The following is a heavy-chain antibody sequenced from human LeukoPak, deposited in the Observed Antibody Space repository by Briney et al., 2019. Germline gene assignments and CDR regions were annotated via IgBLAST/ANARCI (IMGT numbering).Heavy chain of an antibody. D-gene: IGHD1-26*01. CDR1: GFTFSSYS. CDR3: AKDQWELLSPYYYYYMDV. CDR2: ISSSSNYI. Sequence: GGSLRLSCAASGFTFSSYSMTWVRQAPGKGLEWVSYISSSSNYIYYADSVKGRFTFSRDNAKKSLYLQMNSLRAEDTAVYYCAKDQWELLSPYYYYYMDVWGKGTTVTVSS. J-gene: IGHJ6*03. V-gene: IGHV3-21*01.